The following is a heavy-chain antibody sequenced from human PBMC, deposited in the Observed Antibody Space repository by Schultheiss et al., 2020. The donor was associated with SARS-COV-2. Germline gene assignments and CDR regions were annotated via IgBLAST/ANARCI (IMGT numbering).Heavy chain of an antibody. CDR3: ATERSQVVRVSVFDY. Sequence: GGSLRLSCAASGFTFSNAWMSWVRQAPGKGLEWVSAISGSGASTYYADSVKGRFTISRDNSKNTVYLQMNSLRAEDTAVYYCATERSQVVRVSVFDYWGQGTLVTVSS. CDR1: GFTFSNAW. V-gene: IGHV3-23*01. CDR2: ISGSGAST. D-gene: IGHD6-13*01. J-gene: IGHJ4*02.